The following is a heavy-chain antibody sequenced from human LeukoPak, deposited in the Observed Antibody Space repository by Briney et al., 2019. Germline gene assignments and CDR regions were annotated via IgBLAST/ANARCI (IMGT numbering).Heavy chain of an antibody. CDR3: ARRLSPSAQETFFDL. CDR2: IYPGDSDT. V-gene: IGHV5-51*01. Sequence: GESLKISCKGSGYSFTSYWIGWVRQMPGKGLEWMGIIYPGDSDTRYSPSFQGQVTISADKSISTAYLQWSSLKASDTAMYYCARRLSPSAQETFFDLWGRGTLVTVSS. CDR1: GYSFTSYW. J-gene: IGHJ2*01.